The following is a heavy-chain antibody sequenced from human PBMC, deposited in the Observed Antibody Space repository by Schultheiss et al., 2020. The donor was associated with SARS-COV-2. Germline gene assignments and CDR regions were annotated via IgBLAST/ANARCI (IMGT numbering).Heavy chain of an antibody. V-gene: IGHV5-51*01. CDR3: ARHDEGIDY. CDR2: IYPGDSDS. Sequence: GESLKISCKGSGYSFTSYWIGWVRQMPGKGLEWMGIIYPGDSDSRNSLSFQGQVTMSADKSISTAYLQWGSLKASDTGIYYCARHDEGIDYWGQGTLVTVSS. CDR1: GYSFTSYW. J-gene: IGHJ4*02.